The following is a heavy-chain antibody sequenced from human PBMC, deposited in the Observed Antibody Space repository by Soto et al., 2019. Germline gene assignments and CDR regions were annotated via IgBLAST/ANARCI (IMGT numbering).Heavy chain of an antibody. CDR1: GGTFSSYA. V-gene: IGHV1-69*01. Sequence: QVQLVQSGAEVKKPGSSVKVSCKASGGTFSSYAISWVRQAPGQGLEWMGGIIPSFGTANYAQKFQGRVTITADESTSTAYMELSSLRSEDTAVYYCARERGYTSSYYYYYYGMDVWGQGTTVTVSS. J-gene: IGHJ6*02. CDR3: ARERGYTSSYYYYYYGMDV. D-gene: IGHD6-13*01. CDR2: IIPSFGTA.